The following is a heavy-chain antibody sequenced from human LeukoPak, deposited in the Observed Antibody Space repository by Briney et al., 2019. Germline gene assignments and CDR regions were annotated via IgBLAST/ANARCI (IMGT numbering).Heavy chain of an antibody. D-gene: IGHD1-26*01. CDR1: GFXFSSYA. CDR3: AKYSRSYGMDV. Sequence: GGSLRLSCAASGFXFSSYAMSWVRQAPGKGLEWFSVISGGGSSTYYADSVKGRFTISRDNSKNTLYLQMNSLRAEDTAVYYCAKYSRSYGMDVWGQGTPVTVSS. CDR2: ISGGGSST. J-gene: IGHJ6*02. V-gene: IGHV3-23*01.